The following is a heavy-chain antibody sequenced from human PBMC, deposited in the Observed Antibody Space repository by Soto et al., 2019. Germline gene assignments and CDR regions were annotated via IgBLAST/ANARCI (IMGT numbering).Heavy chain of an antibody. D-gene: IGHD6-19*01. V-gene: IGHV1-58*01. Sequence: QMQLVQSGPEVKKPGTSVKVSCKASGFTFTSSAVQWVRQARGQRLEWIGWIVVGSGNTNYAKKFQERVTVTREMSSSTADMELSSLRSEDTAVYYCAASSSGRSENWYFDLWGRGTLFTVSS. CDR1: GFTFTSSA. CDR2: IVVGSGNT. CDR3: AASSSGRSENWYFDL. J-gene: IGHJ2*01.